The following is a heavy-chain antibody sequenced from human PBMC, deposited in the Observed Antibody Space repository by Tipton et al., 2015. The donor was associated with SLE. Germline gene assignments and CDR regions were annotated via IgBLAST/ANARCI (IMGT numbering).Heavy chain of an antibody. CDR1: GFTFSTYG. CDR3: ARDTTPGDYTEYFQH. J-gene: IGHJ1*01. CDR2: IWYDGSRK. Sequence: SLRLSCAASGFTFSTYGMHWVRQAPGKGLEWVGVIWYDGSRKYYAESVEGRFTISRDNSKNTLYLQMNSLKAEDTAVYYCARDTTPGDYTEYFQHWGQGTLVTVSS. D-gene: IGHD4-17*01. V-gene: IGHV3-33*01.